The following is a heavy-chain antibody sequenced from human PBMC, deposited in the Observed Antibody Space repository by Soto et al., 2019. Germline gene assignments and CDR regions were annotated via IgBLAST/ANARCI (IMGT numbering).Heavy chain of an antibody. D-gene: IGHD6-19*01. CDR3: IKASTVTGVGGYR. CDR1: GFAFSSYW. J-gene: IGHJ5*02. CDR2: ISSDGRNT. Sequence: EVQLVESGGGLVQTGGSLRLSCAASGFAFSSYWMQWVRQAPGKGPVWVSRISSDGRNTTYADFVKGRFTISRDNAENTLHLQMTSLTDADTAVYYCIKASTVTGVGGYRWGQGTLVTVSS. V-gene: IGHV3-74*01.